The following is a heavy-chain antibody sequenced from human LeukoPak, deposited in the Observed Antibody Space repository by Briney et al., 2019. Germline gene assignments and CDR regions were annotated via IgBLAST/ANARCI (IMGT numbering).Heavy chain of an antibody. Sequence: ASVKVSCKVSGYILTELSMHWVRQAPGKGLEWMGGFDPEDGETIYAQKFQGRVTMTEDTSTDTAYMELSSLRSEDTAVYYCATERFSNWNDRPYFDYGGQGTLVTVSS. CDR3: ATERFSNWNDRPYFDY. D-gene: IGHD1-1*01. CDR1: GYILTELS. J-gene: IGHJ4*02. CDR2: FDPEDGET. V-gene: IGHV1-24*01.